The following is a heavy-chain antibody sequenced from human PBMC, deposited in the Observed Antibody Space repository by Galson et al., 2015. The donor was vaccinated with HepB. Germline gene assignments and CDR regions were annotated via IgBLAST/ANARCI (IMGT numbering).Heavy chain of an antibody. V-gene: IGHV3-74*01. CDR2: INSDGSST. Sequence: SLRLSCAASGFTFSSYWMHWVRQAPGKGLVWVSRINSDGSSTSYADSVKGRFTISRDNAKNTLYLQVNSLRAEDTAVYYCARVRDYSTDAFDIWGQGTMVTVSS. CDR1: GFTFSSYW. J-gene: IGHJ3*02. D-gene: IGHD4-11*01. CDR3: ARVRDYSTDAFDI.